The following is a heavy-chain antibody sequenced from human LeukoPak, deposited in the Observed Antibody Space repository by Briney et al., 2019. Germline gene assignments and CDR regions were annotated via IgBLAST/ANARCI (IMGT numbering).Heavy chain of an antibody. J-gene: IGHJ4*02. CDR2: INPNSGGT. Sequence: GASVKVSCKASGYTFTGYYMHWVRQAPGQGLEWMGWINPNSGGTNYAQKFQGRVTMTRDTSISTAYMELSRLRSDDTAVYYCARDLLYYYDSSGYGALIWDYWGQGTLVTVSS. D-gene: IGHD3-22*01. CDR1: GYTFTGYY. CDR3: ARDLLYYYDSSGYGALIWDY. V-gene: IGHV1-2*02.